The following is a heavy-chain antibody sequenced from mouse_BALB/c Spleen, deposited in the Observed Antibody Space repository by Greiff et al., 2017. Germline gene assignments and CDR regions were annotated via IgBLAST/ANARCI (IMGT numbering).Heavy chain of an antibody. CDR1: GFTFNTNA. CDR2: IRSKSNNYAT. J-gene: IGHJ4*01. Sequence: EAGGGLVQPKGSLKLSCAASGFTFNTNAMNWVRQAPGKGLEWVARIRSKSNNYATYYADSVKDRFTISRDDSQSMLYLQMNNLKTEDTAMYYCVRSYYGNYVGAMDYWGQGTSVTVSS. V-gene: IGHV10S3*01. CDR3: VRSYYGNYVGAMDY. D-gene: IGHD2-1*01.